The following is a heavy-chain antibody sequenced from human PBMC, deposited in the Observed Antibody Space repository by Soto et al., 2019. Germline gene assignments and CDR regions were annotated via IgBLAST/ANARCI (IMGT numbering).Heavy chain of an antibody. J-gene: IGHJ5*02. V-gene: IGHV4-31*03. CDR1: GGSISSGGYY. CDR2: IYYSGST. Sequence: QVQLQESGPGLVKPSQTLSLTCTVSGGSISSGGYYWSWIRQHPGKGLEWIGYIYYSGSTYYNPSLKSRVTISVDTSKNQFSLKLSSVTAADTAVYYCARGGGDYWLVPGNWFDPWGQGTLVTVSS. CDR3: ARGGGDYWLVPGNWFDP. D-gene: IGHD6-6*01.